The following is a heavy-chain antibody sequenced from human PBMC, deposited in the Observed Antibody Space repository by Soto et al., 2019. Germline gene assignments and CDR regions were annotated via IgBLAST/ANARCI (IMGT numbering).Heavy chain of an antibody. CDR1: GGYFSGYG. Sequence: SETQSLTCAVVGGYFSGYGWRWIRQTKGKGLEWIGEINHSGSTNYNPSLKSRVTISVDTSKNQFSLKLSSVTAADTAVYYCARVGYGDYFDYWGQATLVTVSS. D-gene: IGHD4-17*01. J-gene: IGHJ4*01. V-gene: IGHV4-34*01. CDR3: ARVGYGDYFDY. CDR2: INHSGST.